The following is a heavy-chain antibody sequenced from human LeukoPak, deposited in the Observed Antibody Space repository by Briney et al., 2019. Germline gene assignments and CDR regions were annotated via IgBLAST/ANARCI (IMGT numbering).Heavy chain of an antibody. D-gene: IGHD2-2*01. J-gene: IGHJ4*02. CDR1: GFTFSSYA. CDR3: ARASVYCSSTSCYFDY. Sequence: GRSLRLSCAASGFTFSSYAMHWVRQAPGKGLEGVAVISYDGSNKYYADSVKGRFTISRDNSKNTLYLQMNSLRAEDTAVYYCARASVYCSSTSCYFDYWGQGTLVTVSS. V-gene: IGHV3-30*04. CDR2: ISYDGSNK.